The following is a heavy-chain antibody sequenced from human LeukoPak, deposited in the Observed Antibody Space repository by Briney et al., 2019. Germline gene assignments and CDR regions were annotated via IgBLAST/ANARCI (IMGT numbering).Heavy chain of an antibody. Sequence: GASVKVSCKASGGTFSSYAISWVRQAPGQGLEWMGGIIPIFGTANYAQKFQGRVTITADESTSTAYMELSSLRSEDTAVYYCARDGLDYDSSGYYYIHFDYWGQGTLVTVSS. CDR3: ARDGLDYDSSGYYYIHFDY. D-gene: IGHD3-22*01. V-gene: IGHV1-69*13. CDR2: IIPIFGTA. CDR1: GGTFSSYA. J-gene: IGHJ4*02.